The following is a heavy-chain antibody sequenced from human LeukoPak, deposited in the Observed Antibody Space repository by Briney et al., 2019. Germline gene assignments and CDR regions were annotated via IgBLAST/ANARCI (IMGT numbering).Heavy chain of an antibody. CDR2: IYWNDDK. V-gene: IGHV2-5*01. J-gene: IGHJ5*02. CDR1: GFSLSTSGVG. CDR3: AHARHGIFGFGELSPPFDP. Sequence: VSGPTLVNPTQTLTLTCTFSGFSLSTSGVGVGWIRQPPGKALEWLALIYWNDDKRYSPSLKSRLTITKDTSKNQVVLTMTNMDPVDTATYYCAHARHGIFGFGELSPPFDPWGQGTLVTVSS. D-gene: IGHD3-10*01.